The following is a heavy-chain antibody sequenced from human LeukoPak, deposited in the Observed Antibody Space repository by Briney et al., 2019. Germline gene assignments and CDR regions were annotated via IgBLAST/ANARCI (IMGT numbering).Heavy chain of an antibody. CDR2: INHSGST. CDR1: GGSFSGYY. V-gene: IGHV4-34*01. D-gene: IGHD3-10*01. Sequence: SETLSLTCAVYGGSFSGYYWSWIRQPPGKGLEWFGEINHSGSTNYNPSLKSRVTISVDTSKNQFSLKLSSVTAADTAVYYCARGTMVRVRGMDVWGQGTTVTVSS. J-gene: IGHJ6*02. CDR3: ARGTMVRVRGMDV.